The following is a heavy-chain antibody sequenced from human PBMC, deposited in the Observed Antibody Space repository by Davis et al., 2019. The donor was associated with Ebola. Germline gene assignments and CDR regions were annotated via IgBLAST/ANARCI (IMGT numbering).Heavy chain of an antibody. J-gene: IGHJ4*02. D-gene: IGHD2-2*01. CDR1: GFSFKDFG. CDR3: AKDPAGHAAGDEY. CDR2: IWYDGRNQ. Sequence: GGSLRLSCAASGFSFKDFGMHWVRQAPGKGLEWVAFIWYDGRNQHYIDSVKGRFTISRDNSKNTLYLHMNNLRLEDTAVYYCAKDPAGHAAGDEYWGQGTLVTVSS. V-gene: IGHV3-30*02.